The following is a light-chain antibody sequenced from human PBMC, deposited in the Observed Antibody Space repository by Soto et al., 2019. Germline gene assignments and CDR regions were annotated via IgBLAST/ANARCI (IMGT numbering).Light chain of an antibody. V-gene: IGLV2-14*01. CDR1: SSDVGAYNY. CDR2: EVS. CDR3: SSYTSGSNWL. J-gene: IGLJ3*02. Sequence: QSALTQPASVSGSPGQSITISCTGTSSDVGAYNYVSWYQQHPGKAPKLMIYEVSNRPSGVSNRFSGSKSGNTASLTISGIQAEDEGDYYCSSYTSGSNWLFGGGTKLTVL.